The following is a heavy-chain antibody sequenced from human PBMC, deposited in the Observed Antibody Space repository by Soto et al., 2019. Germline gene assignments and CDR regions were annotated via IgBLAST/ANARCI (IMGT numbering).Heavy chain of an antibody. D-gene: IGHD6-19*01. J-gene: IGHJ4*02. CDR3: ASTLDSSGWFDFDY. V-gene: IGHV1-69*02. CDR1: GGTFSSYT. CDR2: IIPILGIA. Sequence: SVKVSCKASGGTFSSYTISWVRQAPGQGLEWMGRIIPILGIANYAQKFQGRVTITADKATSTAYMELSSLRSEDTAVYYCASTLDSSGWFDFDYWGQGTLVTVSS.